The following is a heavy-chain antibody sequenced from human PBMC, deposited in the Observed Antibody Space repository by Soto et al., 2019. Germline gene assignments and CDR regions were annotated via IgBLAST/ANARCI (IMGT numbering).Heavy chain of an antibody. CDR2: IIPIFGTA. Sequence: QVQLVQSGAEVKKPGSSVKVSCKASGGTFSSYAISWVRQAPGQGLEWMGGIIPIFGTANYAQKFQGRVTITADKYTSTAYMELSSLRSEDTAVYYCSSPTSSSSGYYYYFDYWGQGTLVTVSS. V-gene: IGHV1-69*06. CDR3: SSPTSSSSGYYYYFDY. CDR1: GGTFSSYA. J-gene: IGHJ4*02. D-gene: IGHD3-22*01.